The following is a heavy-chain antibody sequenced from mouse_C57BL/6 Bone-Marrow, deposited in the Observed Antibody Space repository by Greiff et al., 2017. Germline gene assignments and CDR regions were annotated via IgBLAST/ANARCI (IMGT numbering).Heavy chain of an antibody. D-gene: IGHD1-1*01. CDR3: ARYLLYYYGSSYGFAY. V-gene: IGHV1-81*01. J-gene: IGHJ3*01. CDR1: GYTFTSYG. Sequence: VKLVESGAELARPGASVKRSCKASGYTFTSYGISWVKQRTGQGLEWIGEIYPRSGNTYYNEKFKGKATLTADKSSSTAYMELRSLTSEDSAVYFCARYLLYYYGSSYGFAYWGQGTLVTVSA. CDR2: IYPRSGNT.